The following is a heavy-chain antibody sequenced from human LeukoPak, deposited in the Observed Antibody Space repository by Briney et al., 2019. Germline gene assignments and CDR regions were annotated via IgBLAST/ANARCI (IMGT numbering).Heavy chain of an antibody. Sequence: PGGSLRLSGAASGFTLSSNWMGGVRQAPGKGLEGVANIKLDGSKKYYVDSVKGRFTTSRANSKNTLYLQMNSLRAEDTAMYYCAKVSLNMVNDAFDIWGHGTMVSVSS. D-gene: IGHD4/OR15-4a*01. V-gene: IGHV3-7*01. CDR3: AKVSLNMVNDAFDI. CDR2: IKLDGSKK. CDR1: GFTLSSNW. J-gene: IGHJ3*02.